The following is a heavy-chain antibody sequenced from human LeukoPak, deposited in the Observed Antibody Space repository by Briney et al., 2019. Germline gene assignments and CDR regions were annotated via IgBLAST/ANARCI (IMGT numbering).Heavy chain of an antibody. J-gene: IGHJ5*02. CDR1: GFTFDDYA. CDR3: AKGQRLVLNWFDP. D-gene: IGHD6-13*01. CDR2: ISWIGGAI. V-gene: IGHV3-9*01. Sequence: GGSLRLSCAASGFTFDDYAMHWVRQAPGKGLEWVSGISWIGGAIGYADSVKGRFTISGDNAKNSLYLQMNSLRPEDTALYYCAKGQRLVLNWFDPWGQGTLVTVSS.